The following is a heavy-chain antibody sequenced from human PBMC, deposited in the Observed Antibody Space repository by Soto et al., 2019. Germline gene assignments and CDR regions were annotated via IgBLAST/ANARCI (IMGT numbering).Heavy chain of an antibody. CDR3: AAVGAAAFKGEGY. Sequence: SVKVSCKASGYTFTSYGISWVRQAPGQGLEWIGWIGVCSGNTNYAQKFQERVTMTRDMSTSTAYMELSSLRSEDTAVYYCAAVGAAAFKGEGYWGQGTLVTVSS. CDR2: IGVCSGNT. D-gene: IGHD6-13*01. V-gene: IGHV1-58*02. CDR1: GYTFTSYG. J-gene: IGHJ4*02.